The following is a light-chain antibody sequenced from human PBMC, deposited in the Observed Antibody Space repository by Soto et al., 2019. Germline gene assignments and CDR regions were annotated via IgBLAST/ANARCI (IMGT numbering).Light chain of an antibody. CDR1: SSDVGVYNY. J-gene: IGLJ3*02. V-gene: IGLV2-14*01. CDR2: EVS. Sequence: QLVLTQPASVSGSPGQSITISCTGTSSDVGVYNYVSWYQHHPGKAPKLMIFEVSYRPSGISNRFSGSKSGNTASLTISGLQAEDEADYYCSSYTSGSTSVFGGGTKVTVL. CDR3: SSYTSGSTSV.